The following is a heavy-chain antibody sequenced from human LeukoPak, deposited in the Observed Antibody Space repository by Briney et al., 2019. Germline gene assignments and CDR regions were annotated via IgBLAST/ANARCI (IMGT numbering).Heavy chain of an antibody. CDR2: IIPIFGTA. CDR3: ARDDGLWGGNPNMDV. D-gene: IGHD4-23*01. J-gene: IGHJ6*03. CDR1: GGTFSSYA. Sequence: SVKVSCKASGGTFSSYAISWVRQAPGQGLEWMGGIIPIFGTANYAQKFQGRVTITADESTSTAYMELSSLRSEDTAVYYCARDDGLWGGNPNMDVWGKGTTVTVS. V-gene: IGHV1-69*13.